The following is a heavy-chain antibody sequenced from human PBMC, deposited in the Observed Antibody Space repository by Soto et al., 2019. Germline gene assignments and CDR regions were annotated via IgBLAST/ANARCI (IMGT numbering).Heavy chain of an antibody. CDR3: ARASPPDY. CDR1: GFTFSSYA. J-gene: IGHJ4*02. V-gene: IGHV3-30-3*01. CDR2: ISYDGSNK. Sequence: PGGSLRLSCAASGFTFSSYAMHWVRQAPGKGLEWVAVISYDGSNKYYADSVKGRFTISRDNSKNTLYLQMNSLRAEDTALYYCARASPPDYWGQGTLVTVSS.